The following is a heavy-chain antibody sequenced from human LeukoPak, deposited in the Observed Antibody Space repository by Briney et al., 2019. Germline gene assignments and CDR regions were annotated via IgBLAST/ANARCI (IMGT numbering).Heavy chain of an antibody. J-gene: IGHJ4*02. D-gene: IGHD3-10*01. V-gene: IGHV3-48*01. CDR1: GFTFSSYS. CDR2: ISSSSSTI. Sequence: GGSLSLSCAASGFTFSSYSMNWVRQAPGKGLEWVSYISSSSSTIYYADSVKGRFTISRDNGKNSLYLQMNSLRAEDTAVYYCASEDNYGSGTDWGQGTLVTVSS. CDR3: ASEDNYGSGTD.